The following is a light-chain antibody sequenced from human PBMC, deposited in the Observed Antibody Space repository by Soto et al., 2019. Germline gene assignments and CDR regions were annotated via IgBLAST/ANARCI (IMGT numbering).Light chain of an antibody. CDR1: QSISSW. CDR3: QHFNSYPWT. CDR2: KAS. Sequence: DNQMTQSPSTLSASVEDRVTITFRAGQSISSWLAWYQQKPGKAPKLLINKASSLESGVPSRFSGSGSGTEFTLTISSLQPDDFATYYCQHFNSYPWTFGQGTKVDI. V-gene: IGKV1-5*03. J-gene: IGKJ1*01.